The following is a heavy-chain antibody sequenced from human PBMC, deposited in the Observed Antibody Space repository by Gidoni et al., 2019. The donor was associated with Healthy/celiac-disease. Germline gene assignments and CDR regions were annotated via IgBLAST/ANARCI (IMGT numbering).Heavy chain of an antibody. D-gene: IGHD6-13*01. CDR1: GFTFSSSA. V-gene: IGHV3-23*01. J-gene: IGHJ6*02. Sequence: EVQLLESGGGLVQPGGSLRLSCAASGFTFSSSAMSWVRQAPGKGLEWVSAISGSGGSTYYADSVKGRFTISRDNSKNTLYLQMNSLRAEDTAVYYCAKDSYSSSWYVDYYYYYGMDVWGQGTTVTVSS. CDR3: AKDSYSSSWYVDYYYYYGMDV. CDR2: ISGSGGST.